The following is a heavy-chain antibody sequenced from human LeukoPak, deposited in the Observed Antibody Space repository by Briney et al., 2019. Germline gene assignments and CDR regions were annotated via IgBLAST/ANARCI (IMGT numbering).Heavy chain of an antibody. CDR2: ISGSGGST. CDR3: ARAIVVIPAAIRY. J-gene: IGHJ4*02. V-gene: IGHV3-23*01. CDR1: GITFSSHG. Sequence: GGTLRLSCAASGITFSSHGMSWVRQAPGKGLEGVSSISGSGGSTYYADSVKGRFTISRDNSKNTLYLQMNRLRAEDTAVYYCARAIVVIPAAIRYWGQGTLVTVSS. D-gene: IGHD2-2*01.